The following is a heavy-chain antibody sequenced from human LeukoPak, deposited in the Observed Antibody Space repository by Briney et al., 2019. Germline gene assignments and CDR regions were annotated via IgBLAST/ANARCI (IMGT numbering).Heavy chain of an antibody. CDR2: IFYTGIT. CDR3: ARGRREVDY. CDR1: GGSINSYY. J-gene: IGHJ4*02. V-gene: IGHV4-59*01. Sequence: PSETLSLTCTVSGGSINSYYWSWIRQPPGKGLECIGYIFYTGITNYNPSLKGRVTISVDKSKKQFCLNLSSLTAADTAVYYCARGRREVDYWGQGILATVSS.